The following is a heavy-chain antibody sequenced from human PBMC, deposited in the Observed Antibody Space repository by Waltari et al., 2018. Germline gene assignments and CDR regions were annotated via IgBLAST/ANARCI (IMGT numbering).Heavy chain of an antibody. D-gene: IGHD3-3*01. CDR2: MKEDGSDK. Sequence: EVQLVESGGGLVQPGGSLRLSCAASGFPFSSYWMSWVRQAPGEGLEGVANMKEDGSDKYYVDSVKGRFTISRDNAKNSLYLQMNSLRAEDTAVYYCARESLEWPFDYWGQGTLVTVSS. V-gene: IGHV3-7*01. CDR1: GFPFSSYW. J-gene: IGHJ4*02. CDR3: ARESLEWPFDY.